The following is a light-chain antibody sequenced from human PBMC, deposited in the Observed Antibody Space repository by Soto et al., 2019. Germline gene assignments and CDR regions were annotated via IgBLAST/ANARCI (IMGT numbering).Light chain of an antibody. CDR2: EVS. V-gene: IGLV2-18*02. J-gene: IGLJ3*02. CDR3: SSYTRSSTWV. Sequence: QSALTQPPSVSGSPGQSVTISCTGTSSDVGSSNRVSWHQQSPGTAPKLMIFEVSNRPSGVPDRFSGSKSGNTASLTISGLQTEDEADYYCSSYTRSSTWVFGGGTKVTVL. CDR1: SSDVGSSNR.